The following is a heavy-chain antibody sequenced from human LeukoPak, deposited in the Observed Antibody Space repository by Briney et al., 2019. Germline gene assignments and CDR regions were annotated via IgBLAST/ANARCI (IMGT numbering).Heavy chain of an antibody. Sequence: SVKVSCKVSGGTFSSNAISWVRQAPGQGLEWMGGIIPIFNIVNCAHKFQGRVTITADKSTSTASMELISLRFEDTAVYYCARIDGSYYINWFDPWGQGTLVTVSS. V-gene: IGHV1-69*17. J-gene: IGHJ5*02. CDR2: IIPIFNIV. D-gene: IGHD1-26*01. CDR1: GGTFSSNA. CDR3: ARIDGSYYINWFDP.